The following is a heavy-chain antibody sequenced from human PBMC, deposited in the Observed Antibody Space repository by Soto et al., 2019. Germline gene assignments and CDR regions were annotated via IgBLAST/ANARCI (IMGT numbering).Heavy chain of an antibody. CDR3: ERDLDVDTAMVDDY. V-gene: IGHV3-21*01. D-gene: IGHD5-18*01. CDR1: GFNFSSHG. Sequence: GVPLRLCYAASGFNFSSHGMHWIRKAPGKGLEWVAAIRSSRSNKYYADSVKGRFTISRDNAKNSLYLQMNSLRAEDTAVYYCERDLDVDTAMVDDYWGQGTLVTVSS. J-gene: IGHJ4*02. CDR2: IRSSRSNK.